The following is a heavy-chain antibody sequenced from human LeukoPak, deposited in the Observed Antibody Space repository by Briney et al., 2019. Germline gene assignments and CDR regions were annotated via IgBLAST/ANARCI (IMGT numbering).Heavy chain of an antibody. D-gene: IGHD2-21*01. CDR2: ITSRGNT. Sequence: PGGSLRLSCTASGFSFSNHYMRWIRQAPGQGLEWVSSITSRGNTFYADSVKGRFTISRDNAKNSLYLQMNSLRAEDTAVYYCARDPTRDDCWGQGTLVTVSS. V-gene: IGHV3-69-1*01. CDR1: GFSFSNHY. J-gene: IGHJ4*02. CDR3: ARDPTRDDC.